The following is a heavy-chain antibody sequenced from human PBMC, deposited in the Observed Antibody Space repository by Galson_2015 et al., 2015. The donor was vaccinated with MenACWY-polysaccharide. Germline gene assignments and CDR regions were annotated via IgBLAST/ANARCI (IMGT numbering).Heavy chain of an antibody. CDR2: ISAYNGNT. CDR3: ARDRPPPPRLHCSGGSCYKASYYGMDV. Sequence: SVKVSCKASGYTFTSYGISWVRQAPGQGLEWMGWISAYNGNTNYAQKLQGRVTMTTDTSTSTAYMELRSLRSDDTAVYYCARDRPPPPRLHCSGGSCYKASYYGMDVWGQGTTVTVSS. V-gene: IGHV1-18*01. D-gene: IGHD2-15*01. J-gene: IGHJ6*02. CDR1: GYTFTSYG.